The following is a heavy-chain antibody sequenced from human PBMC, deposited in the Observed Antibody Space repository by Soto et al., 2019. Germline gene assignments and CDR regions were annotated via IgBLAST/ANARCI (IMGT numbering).Heavy chain of an antibody. V-gene: IGHV3-23*01. J-gene: IGHJ5*02. Sequence: GGSLRLSCAASGFTFSSYAMSWVRQAPGKGLEWVSAISGSGGSIYYADSVKGRFTISRDNSKNTLYLQMNSLRAEDTAVYYCAKDPGDIRFLEWLPDNWFDPWGQGTLVTVSS. CDR2: ISGSGGSI. CDR1: GFTFSSYA. CDR3: AKDPGDIRFLEWLPDNWFDP. D-gene: IGHD3-3*01.